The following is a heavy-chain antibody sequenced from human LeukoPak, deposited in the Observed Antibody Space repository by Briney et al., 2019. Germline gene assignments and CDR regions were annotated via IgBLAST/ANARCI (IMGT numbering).Heavy chain of an antibody. Sequence: GGSLRHSCAASGFTFSFHGMSWVRQAPGKGLEWVSAISGGGDNTYYADSVKGRFTISRDNSKNTLYLQMNSLRAEDTAVYYCAKGSNNYPDNFDYWGQGTLVTVSS. V-gene: IGHV3-23*01. D-gene: IGHD1-1*01. CDR1: GFTFSFHG. CDR2: ISGGGDNT. J-gene: IGHJ4*02. CDR3: AKGSNNYPDNFDY.